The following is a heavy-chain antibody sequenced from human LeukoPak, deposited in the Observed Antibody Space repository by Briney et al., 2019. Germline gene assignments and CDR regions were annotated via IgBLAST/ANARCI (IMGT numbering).Heavy chain of an antibody. CDR1: GFSFSSSW. V-gene: IGHV3-74*01. Sequence: GGSLRLSCLASGFSFSSSWMHWVRQTPGKELLWLSRISSDGTDIKYADSVQGRFIISRDNAKNTLYLQMNNLRVEDTAVCYCARDQTQLGPTTVDYWGQGTLVTVSS. CDR3: ARDQTQLGPTTVDY. D-gene: IGHD2-2*01. J-gene: IGHJ4*02. CDR2: ISSDGTDI.